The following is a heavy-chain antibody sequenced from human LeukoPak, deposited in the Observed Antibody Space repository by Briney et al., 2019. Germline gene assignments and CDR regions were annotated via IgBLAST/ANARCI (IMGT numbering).Heavy chain of an antibody. V-gene: IGHV4-61*02. CDR1: GGSISSGSYY. D-gene: IGHD3-22*01. J-gene: IGHJ4*02. Sequence: SETLSLTCTVSGGSISSGSYYWSWIRQPAGKGLEWIGRIYTSGSTNYNPSLKSRVTISVDTSKNQFSLKLSSVTAADTAVYYCASSYSSSDQKIDYWGQGILVTVSS. CDR2: IYTSGST. CDR3: ASSYSSSDQKIDY.